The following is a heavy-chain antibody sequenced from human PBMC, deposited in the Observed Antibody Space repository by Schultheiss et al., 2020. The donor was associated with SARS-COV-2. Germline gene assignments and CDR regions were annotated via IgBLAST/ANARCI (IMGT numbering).Heavy chain of an antibody. J-gene: IGHJ4*02. V-gene: IGHV3-13*01. Sequence: GGSLRLSCAASGFTFSSYDMHWVRQATGKGLEWVSAIGTACDTYYPGSVKGRFTISRENAKNSLYLQMNSLRAGDTAVYYCARQAVIAAAGSAFDYWGQGTLVTVSS. CDR2: IGTACDT. D-gene: IGHD6-13*01. CDR1: GFTFSSYD. CDR3: ARQAVIAAAGSAFDY.